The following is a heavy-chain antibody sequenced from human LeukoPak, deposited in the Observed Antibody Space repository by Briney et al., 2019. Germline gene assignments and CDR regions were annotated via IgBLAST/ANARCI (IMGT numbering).Heavy chain of an antibody. Sequence: SETLSLTCTVTGGSISSYYWSWIRQPPGKGLEWIGYIYYSGSTNYNPSLKSRVTISVDTSKNQFSLKLSSVTAADTAVYYCARARGQQLVKDFDYWGQGTLVTVSS. V-gene: IGHV4-59*12. CDR2: IYYSGST. D-gene: IGHD6-13*01. CDR1: GGSISSYY. J-gene: IGHJ4*02. CDR3: ARARGQQLVKDFDY.